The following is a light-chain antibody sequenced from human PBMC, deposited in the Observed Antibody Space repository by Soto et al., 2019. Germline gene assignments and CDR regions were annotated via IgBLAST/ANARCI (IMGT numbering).Light chain of an antibody. CDR1: QSVSSY. J-gene: IGKJ3*01. Sequence: EIVLTQSPATLSLSPGERATLSCRASQSVSSYLAWYQQKPGQAPRLLIYDASNRATGIPARFSGSGSGTDFTLTISSLEHEDFAVYYCQQRSNWEITFGPGTKVDIK. V-gene: IGKV3-11*01. CDR2: DAS. CDR3: QQRSNWEIT.